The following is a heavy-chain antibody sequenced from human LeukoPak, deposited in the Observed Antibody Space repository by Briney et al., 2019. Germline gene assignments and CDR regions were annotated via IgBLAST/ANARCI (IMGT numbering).Heavy chain of an antibody. CDR3: ARDPHYYYDSSGYSLH. Sequence: PGGSLRLSCAASGFTFSSYSMNWVRQAPGKGLEWVSSISSSSSYIYYADSVKGRFTISRDNANNSLYLQMNSLRAEDTAVYYCARDPHYYYDSSGYSLHWGQGTLVTVSS. V-gene: IGHV3-21*01. CDR1: GFTFSSYS. D-gene: IGHD3-22*01. J-gene: IGHJ4*02. CDR2: ISSSSSYI.